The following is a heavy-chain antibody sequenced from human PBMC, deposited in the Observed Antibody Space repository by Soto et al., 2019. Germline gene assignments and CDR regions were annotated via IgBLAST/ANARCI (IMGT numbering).Heavy chain of an antibody. CDR3: ARRYGSAIDY. Sequence: LCGGTISSWYWSWIRQPPGKGLEWIGYIYYSGSTNCNPSLKSRVTISVDTSKNQFSLKLSSVTAADTAVYYCARRYGSAIDYWGQGTLVTVSS. CDR1: GGTISSWY. V-gene: IGHV4-59*08. D-gene: IGHD1-26*01. CDR2: IYYSGST. J-gene: IGHJ4*02.